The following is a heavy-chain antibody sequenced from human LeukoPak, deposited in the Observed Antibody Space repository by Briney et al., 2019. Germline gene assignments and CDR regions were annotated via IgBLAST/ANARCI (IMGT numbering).Heavy chain of an antibody. V-gene: IGHV3-53*01. D-gene: IGHD5-12*01. CDR3: ARGGNSGYDLYDAFDI. CDR2: IYSGGST. CDR1: GLTVGSNY. J-gene: IGHJ3*02. Sequence: GGSLRLSCAATGLTVGSNYMSWVRQAPGQGLEWVSLIYSGGSTYYGDSVKGRFTISRDNSKNTLYLQLNSLRAEDTAVYYCARGGNSGYDLYDAFDIWGQGTMVTVSS.